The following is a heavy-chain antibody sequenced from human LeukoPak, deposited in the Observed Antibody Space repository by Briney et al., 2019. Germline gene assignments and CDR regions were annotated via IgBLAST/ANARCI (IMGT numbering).Heavy chain of an antibody. CDR3: ARSPRAGVTPWFFDY. V-gene: IGHV4-59*08. D-gene: IGHD3-10*01. CDR2: MYYSGST. Sequence: PSETLSLTRTLSGDSISNSYWSWIRQPPGKGLEWIGYMYYSGSTNYNPSLKSRVTTSMDTSENQFSLKLTSVTAADTAVYYCARSPRAGVTPWFFDYWGQGTLVAVSS. CDR1: GDSISNSY. J-gene: IGHJ4*02.